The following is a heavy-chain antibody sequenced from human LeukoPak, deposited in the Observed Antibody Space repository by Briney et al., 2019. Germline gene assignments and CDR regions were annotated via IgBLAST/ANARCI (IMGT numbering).Heavy chain of an antibody. CDR2: ISGSGGST. D-gene: IGHD2-15*01. J-gene: IGHJ4*02. Sequence: GGSLRLSCAASGFTFSSYAMSWVRQAPGKGLEWVSAISGSGGSTYYADSVKGRFTISGDNSKNTLYLQMNSLRAEDTAVYYCAKDTLGYCSGGICYNYWGQGTLVTVSS. CDR3: AKDTLGYCSGGICYNY. V-gene: IGHV3-23*01. CDR1: GFTFSSYA.